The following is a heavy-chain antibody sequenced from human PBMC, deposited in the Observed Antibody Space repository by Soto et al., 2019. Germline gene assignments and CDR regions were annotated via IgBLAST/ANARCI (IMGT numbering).Heavy chain of an antibody. CDR3: ARRHRYCSGTSCYAIDY. CDR1: GYSFTSYW. CDR2: INPGDSDT. D-gene: IGHD2-2*01. V-gene: IGHV5-51*01. J-gene: IGHJ4*02. Sequence: GESPKISCKGSGYSFTSYWIAWVRQTPGKGLEWMGIINPGDSDTRYSPSFQGQVTISADKSISTAYLQWSSLKASDTAMYYCARRHRYCSGTSCYAIDYWGQGTPVTVSS.